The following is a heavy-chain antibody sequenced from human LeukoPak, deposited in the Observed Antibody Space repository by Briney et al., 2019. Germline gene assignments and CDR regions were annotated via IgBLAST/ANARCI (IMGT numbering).Heavy chain of an antibody. J-gene: IGHJ4*02. CDR1: GYTVTGYD. CDR3: ARDSAMVRRRPYYFDY. D-gene: IGHD3-10*01. CDR2: INPNSGGT. V-gene: IGHV1-2*02. Sequence: ASVKLSCMAYGYTVTGYDIHWVRQAPGQGLEWMGWINPNSGGTNYGQNFQARVIMTRDTSISTAYMELSSLRSDDTAVYYCARDSAMVRRRPYYFDYWGQGTLVTVSS.